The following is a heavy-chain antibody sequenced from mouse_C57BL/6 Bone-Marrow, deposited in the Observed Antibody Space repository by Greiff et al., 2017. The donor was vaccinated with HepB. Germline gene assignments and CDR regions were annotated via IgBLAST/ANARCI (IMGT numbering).Heavy chain of an antibody. CDR2: IYPRSGNT. CDR3: ARPSRTGCDY. V-gene: IGHV1-81*01. D-gene: IGHD3-3*01. CDR1: GYTFTSYG. J-gene: IGHJ2*01. Sequence: VMLVESGAELARPGASVKLSCKASGYTFTSYGISWVKQRTGQGLEWIGEIYPRSGNTYYNEKFKGKATLTADKSSSTAYMELRSLTSEDSAVYFCARPSRTGCDYWGQGTTLTVSS.